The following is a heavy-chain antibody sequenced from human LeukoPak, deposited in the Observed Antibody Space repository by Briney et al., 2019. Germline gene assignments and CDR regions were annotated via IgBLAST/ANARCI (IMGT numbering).Heavy chain of an antibody. CDR1: GASVSSGSYY. CDR2: VYYSGST. D-gene: IGHD3-16*01. V-gene: IGHV4-61*01. CDR3: AKVTGGDMITYGGVDY. J-gene: IGHJ4*02. Sequence: SETLSLTCTVSGASVSSGSYYWSWIRQPPGKGLEWIGYVYYSGSTNYNPSLKSRVTISVDTSKNQFSLKLASVIAADTAVYYCAKVTGGDMITYGGVDYWGQGTLVTVSS.